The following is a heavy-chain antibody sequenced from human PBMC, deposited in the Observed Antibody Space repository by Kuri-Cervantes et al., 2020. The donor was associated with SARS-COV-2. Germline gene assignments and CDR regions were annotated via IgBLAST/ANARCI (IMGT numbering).Heavy chain of an antibody. D-gene: IGHD3-3*01. Sequence: GESLKISCAASGFTFSSYSMNWVRQAPGKGLEWVSSISSSSSYIYYADSVKGRFTISRDNAKNSLYLQMNSLRAEDTAVYYCATGVNHGGLTIFGVVIPPFDYWAREPWSPSPQ. CDR2: ISSSSSYI. CDR1: GFTFSSYS. J-gene: IGHJ4*02. V-gene: IGHV3-21*01. CDR3: ATGVNHGGLTIFGVVIPPFDY.